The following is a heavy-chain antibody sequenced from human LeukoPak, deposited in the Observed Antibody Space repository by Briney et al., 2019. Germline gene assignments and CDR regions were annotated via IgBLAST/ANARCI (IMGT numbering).Heavy chain of an antibody. CDR2: IIPIFGTA. CDR3: AITLWFGELANYFDY. CDR1: GGTFSSYA. D-gene: IGHD3-10*01. V-gene: IGHV1-69*13. Sequence: SVKVSCKASGGTFSSYAISWVRQAPGQGLEWMGGIIPIFGTANYAQKFQGRVTITADESTSTAYMELSSLRSEDTAVYYCAITLWFGELANYFDYWGQGTLVTVSS. J-gene: IGHJ4*02.